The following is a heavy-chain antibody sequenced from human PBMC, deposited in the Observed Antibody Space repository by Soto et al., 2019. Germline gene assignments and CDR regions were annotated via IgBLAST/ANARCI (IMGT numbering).Heavy chain of an antibody. J-gene: IGHJ5*02. Sequence: ASVKVSCKASGYTFTSYGISWVRQAPGQGLEWMGWISAYNGNTNYAQKLQGRVTMTTDTSTSTAYMELRSLRSDDTAVYYCARDWLPIPAAIRFGEVWFDPWGQGTLVTVSS. V-gene: IGHV1-18*01. D-gene: IGHD2-2*01. CDR3: ARDWLPIPAAIRFGEVWFDP. CDR2: ISAYNGNT. CDR1: GYTFTSYG.